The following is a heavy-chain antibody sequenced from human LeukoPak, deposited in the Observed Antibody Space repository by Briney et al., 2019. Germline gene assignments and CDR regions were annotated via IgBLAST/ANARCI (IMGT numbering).Heavy chain of an antibody. CDR3: ARLSDFISAAGY. Sequence: SETLSLTCTVSGGSISSSSYYWGWVRQPPGKGLEWLGSIYYSGSTYYNPSLKSRVTISVDTSKNQFSLKLSSVTAADTAVYYCARLSDFISAAGYWGQGTLVTISS. CDR1: GGSISSSSYY. V-gene: IGHV4-39*01. J-gene: IGHJ4*02. D-gene: IGHD6-13*01. CDR2: IYYSGST.